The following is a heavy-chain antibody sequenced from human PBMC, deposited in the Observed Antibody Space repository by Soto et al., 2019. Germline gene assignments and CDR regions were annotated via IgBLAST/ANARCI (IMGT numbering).Heavy chain of an antibody. D-gene: IGHD4-17*01. Sequence: SETLSLTCTVSGGSISTRDYFWGWVRQHPGKGLEWIGYIFYSGSTYYNPSLQSRLTISVDTSKNQFSLRLASVTAADTAVYYCAKTDYGDYVGAFDIWGQGTMVTVSS. J-gene: IGHJ3*02. CDR3: AKTDYGDYVGAFDI. CDR1: GGSISTRDYF. CDR2: IFYSGST. V-gene: IGHV4-31*03.